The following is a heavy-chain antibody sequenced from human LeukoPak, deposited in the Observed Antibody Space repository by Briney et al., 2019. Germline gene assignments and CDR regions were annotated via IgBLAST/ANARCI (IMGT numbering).Heavy chain of an antibody. J-gene: IGHJ5*02. V-gene: IGHV4-39*01. D-gene: IGHD3-10*01. CDR2: VYYTGSA. CDR3: ARYASGSYYWFDP. Sequence: PPETLSVTCTVSGGSISSTSYHWACIRQPPGKGLEWIATVYYTGSAYYNPSLKSRVTISVDTSKSQFSLKLSSVTTADTALYYCARYASGSYYWFDPWGQRTLVSDSS. CDR1: GGSISSTSYH.